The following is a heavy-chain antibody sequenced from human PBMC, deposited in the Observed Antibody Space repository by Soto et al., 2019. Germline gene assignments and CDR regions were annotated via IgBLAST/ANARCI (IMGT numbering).Heavy chain of an antibody. CDR2: ISAYNGNT. CDR1: GYTFTSYG. J-gene: IGHJ5*02. V-gene: IGHV1-18*04. CDR3: ARDCGPVGNWNDCWFDP. Sequence: QVQLVQSGAEVKKPGASVKVSCQASGYTFTSYGISWVRQAPGQGLEWMGWISAYNGNTNYAQKLQGRVTMTTDTSTSTSYMELRSLRSDDTAVYYCARDCGPVGNWNDCWFDPWGQGTLVTVSS. D-gene: IGHD1-1*01.